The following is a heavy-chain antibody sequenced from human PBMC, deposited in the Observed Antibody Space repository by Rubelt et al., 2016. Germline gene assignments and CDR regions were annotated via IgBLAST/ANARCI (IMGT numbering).Heavy chain of an antibody. Sequence: QLQLQESGPGLVKPSETLSLTCTVSGVSISSSSYHWGWIRQPPGKGLEWIGTIYYSGSTYYTPSLKSRVTISLDTSKNQISLNLSSVTAADTAVYYCARASRSRGQGGFDYWGQGTLVTVSS. D-gene: IGHD3-10*01. CDR2: IYYSGST. J-gene: IGHJ4*02. CDR1: GVSISSSSYH. CDR3: ARASRSRGQGGFDY. V-gene: IGHV4-39*07.